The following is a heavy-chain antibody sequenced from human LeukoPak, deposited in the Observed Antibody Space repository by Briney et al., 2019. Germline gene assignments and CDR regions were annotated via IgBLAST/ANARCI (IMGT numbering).Heavy chain of an antibody. CDR3: ARALSWTTDSYYYMDV. Sequence: ASVKVSCKASGYTFTSYDINWVRQAPGQGLEWMGWMNPNSGNTGFAQKFQGRVTMTKNTSITTAYMELSSLRSEDTALYYCARALSWTTDSYYYMDVWGKGTTVTVSS. V-gene: IGHV1-8*01. CDR2: MNPNSGNT. J-gene: IGHJ6*03. D-gene: IGHD3/OR15-3a*01. CDR1: GYTFTSYD.